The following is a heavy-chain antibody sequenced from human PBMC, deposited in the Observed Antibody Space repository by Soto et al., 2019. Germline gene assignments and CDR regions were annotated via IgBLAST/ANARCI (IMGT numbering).Heavy chain of an antibody. J-gene: IGHJ4*02. V-gene: IGHV1-3*01. Sequence: QVQLVQSGAEVKKPGASVKVSCKASGYTFTRYAMHWVRQAPGQRLEWMGWINAGNGNTKYSQKFQGRVTITRDTSASTAYMELSSLRSEDTAVYYCARSIVVVTAADYWGQGTLVTVSS. CDR2: INAGNGNT. CDR1: GYTFTRYA. CDR3: ARSIVVVTAADY. D-gene: IGHD2-21*02.